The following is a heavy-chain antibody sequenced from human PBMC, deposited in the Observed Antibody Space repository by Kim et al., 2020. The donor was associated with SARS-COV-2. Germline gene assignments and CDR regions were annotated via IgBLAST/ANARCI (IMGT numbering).Heavy chain of an antibody. CDR3: AKDREKAVAGLFDY. J-gene: IGHJ4*02. Sequence: ADSVKGRFTISRDNSKNTLYLQMNSLRAEDTAVYYCAKDREKAVAGLFDYWGQGTLVTVSS. V-gene: IGHV3-23*01. D-gene: IGHD6-19*01.